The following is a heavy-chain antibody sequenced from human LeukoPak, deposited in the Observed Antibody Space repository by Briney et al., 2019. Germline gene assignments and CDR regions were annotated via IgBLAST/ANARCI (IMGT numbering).Heavy chain of an antibody. CDR2: IYYSGST. V-gene: IGHV4-39*01. CDR3: ARPNSSGTYDY. Sequence: SETLSLTCAVSGGSISVSSYYWGWIRQPPGKGLEWIGSIYYSGSTYYNPSLKSRVTISVDTSKNQFSLKLSAVAAADTAVYFCARPNSSGTYDYWGQGTLVTVSS. CDR1: GGSISVSSYY. J-gene: IGHJ4*02. D-gene: IGHD3-10*01.